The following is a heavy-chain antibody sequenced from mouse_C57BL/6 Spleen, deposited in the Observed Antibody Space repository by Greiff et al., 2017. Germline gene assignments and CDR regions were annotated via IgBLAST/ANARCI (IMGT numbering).Heavy chain of an antibody. Sequence: EVKVVESGGGLVQPGGSLKLSCAASGFTFSDYYMYWVRQTPEKRLEWVAYISNGGGSTYYPDTVKGRFTISRDNAKNTLYLQMSRLKSEDTAMYYCARNYDSYFDYWGQGTTLTVSS. CDR2: ISNGGGST. J-gene: IGHJ2*01. V-gene: IGHV5-12*01. CDR3: ARNYDSYFDY. D-gene: IGHD2-4*01. CDR1: GFTFSDYY.